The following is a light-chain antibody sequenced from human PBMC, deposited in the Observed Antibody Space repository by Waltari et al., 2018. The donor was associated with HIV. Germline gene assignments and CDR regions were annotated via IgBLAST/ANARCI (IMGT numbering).Light chain of an antibody. CDR2: WAS. V-gene: IGKV4-1*01. Sequence: DIVMTQSPDSMAVSLGERDTIKCKSSQSILYRSNNKTYLAWYQQKPGQPPKLLIYWASTRESGVPDRFSGSGSGTDFTLTISSLQAEDVAVYYCQQYYTTPYTFGQGTKLEIK. CDR1: QSILYRSNNKTY. J-gene: IGKJ2*01. CDR3: QQYYTTPYT.